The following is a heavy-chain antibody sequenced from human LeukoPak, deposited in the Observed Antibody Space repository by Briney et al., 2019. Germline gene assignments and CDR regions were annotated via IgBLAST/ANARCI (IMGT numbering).Heavy chain of an antibody. CDR1: GFTFSSYA. CDR2: ISGSGGST. D-gene: IGHD3-10*02. V-gene: IGHV3-23*01. J-gene: IGHJ4*02. Sequence: GGSLRLSCAASGFTFSSYAMSWVRQAPGKGLEWVSAISGSGGSTYYADSVKGRFTIPRDNSKNTLYLQMNSLRAEDTAIYYCAKDRSDNTTWYVGSHWGQGTLVTVSS. CDR3: AKDRSDNTTWYVGSH.